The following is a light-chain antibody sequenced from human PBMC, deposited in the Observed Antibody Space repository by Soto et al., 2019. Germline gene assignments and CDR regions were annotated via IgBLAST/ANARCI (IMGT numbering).Light chain of an antibody. CDR2: WAS. CDR3: QQYYSTPPLT. V-gene: IGKV4-1*01. CDR1: QSVLYSSNNKNY. J-gene: IGKJ4*01. Sequence: DIVMTQSPDSLAVSLGERATINCKSSQSVLYSSNNKNYLAWYQQKPGQPPKLLIYWASTRESGVPDRFSGSGSGTDFTLPISSLQAEDVAVYDCQQYYSTPPLTVGGGTKVEIK.